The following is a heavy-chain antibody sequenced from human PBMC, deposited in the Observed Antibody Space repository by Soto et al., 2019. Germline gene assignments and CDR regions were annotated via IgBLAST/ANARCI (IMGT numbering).Heavy chain of an antibody. CDR3: TKTPRSYYYYMDV. J-gene: IGHJ6*03. V-gene: IGHV3-23*01. CDR1: GFTFSTYA. D-gene: IGHD3-10*01. CDR2: ISGSGSDR. Sequence: EVQVLESGGGLVQPGGSLRLSCVASGFTFSTYAMNWVRQAPGKGLEWVSGISGSGSDRYYADSLRGRFTISRDNSNNTLNLQMDSLRAEDTAIYDCTKTPRSYYYYMDVWGKGTTVTVSS.